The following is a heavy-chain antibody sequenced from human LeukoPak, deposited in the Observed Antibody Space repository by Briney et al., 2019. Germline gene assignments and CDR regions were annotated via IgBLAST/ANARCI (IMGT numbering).Heavy chain of an antibody. CDR1: RGSISSSYY. CDR3: ARHGRLGIALAGTNDY. Sequence: ETLSLTCTVSRGSISSSYYWGWIRQPPGKGLEWIGSIYYSGSTYYSPSLKSRVTISVDTSKNQFSLKLTSVTAADTAIYYCARHGRLGIALAGTNDYWGQGTLVTVSS. D-gene: IGHD6-19*01. CDR2: IYYSGST. V-gene: IGHV4-39*01. J-gene: IGHJ4*02.